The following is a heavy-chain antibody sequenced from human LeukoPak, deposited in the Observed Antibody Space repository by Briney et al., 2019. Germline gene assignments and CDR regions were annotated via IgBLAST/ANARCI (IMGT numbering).Heavy chain of an antibody. V-gene: IGHV3-53*01. CDR3: ARNLRFDY. CDR1: GFTFGDYA. D-gene: IGHD5/OR15-5a*01. CDR2: IYSDGST. Sequence: GGSLRLSCTASGFTFGDYAMSWVRQAPGKGLEWVSVIYSDGSTYYADSVKGRFTISRDNSKNTLYLQMNSLRAEDTAVYYCARNLRFDYWGQGTLVTVSS. J-gene: IGHJ4*02.